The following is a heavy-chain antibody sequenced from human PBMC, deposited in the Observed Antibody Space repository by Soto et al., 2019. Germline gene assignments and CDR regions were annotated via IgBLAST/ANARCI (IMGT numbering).Heavy chain of an antibody. CDR3: ARLGQRGTWNYVSNYHGMDV. D-gene: IGHD1-7*01. V-gene: IGHV4-59*01. J-gene: IGHJ6*02. CDR2: IYYSGST. Sequence: SQTLSLASTVSGGAISRYYWSWIRQPTGKGLEWIGYIYYSGSTNYNPSLKSRVTISVDTSKNQFSLKLSSVTAADTAVYYCARLGQRGTWNYVSNYHGMDVWGQGTTVTVPS. CDR1: GGAISRYY.